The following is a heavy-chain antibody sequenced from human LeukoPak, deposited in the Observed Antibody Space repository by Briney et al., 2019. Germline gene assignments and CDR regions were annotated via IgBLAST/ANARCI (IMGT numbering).Heavy chain of an antibody. Sequence: PGGSLRLSCAASGFTFSLYTMNWVRQAPGKGLEWVSYISSSSNTTYYADSVKGRFIISRDNAKKSLYLQMNSLRAEDTAVYYCARDGYYDSRADVWGQGTTVTVSS. J-gene: IGHJ6*02. CDR2: ISSSSNTT. V-gene: IGHV3-48*01. CDR3: ARDGYYDSRADV. CDR1: GFTFSLYT. D-gene: IGHD3-22*01.